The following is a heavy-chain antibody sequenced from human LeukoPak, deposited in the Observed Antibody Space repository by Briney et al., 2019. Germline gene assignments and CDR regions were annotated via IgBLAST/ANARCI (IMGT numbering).Heavy chain of an antibody. CDR2: INEDGSQK. CDR3: ARGGPTGALDD. J-gene: IGHJ4*02. D-gene: IGHD7-27*01. CDR1: TFTFSSFW. Sequence: QPGRSLRLSCAPSTFTFSSFWMTWVRQAPGKGLEWVANINEDGSQKYYVDSVKGRFTISRDNAKDSLYLQMNSLRAEDTALYYCARGGPTGALDDWGQGTLLTVSS. V-gene: IGHV3-7*01.